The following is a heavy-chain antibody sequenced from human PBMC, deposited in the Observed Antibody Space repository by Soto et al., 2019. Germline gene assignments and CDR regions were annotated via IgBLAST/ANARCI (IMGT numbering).Heavy chain of an antibody. CDR1: GFTFSSYA. CDR3: AKEGGPYCTSTNCRLNYDY. Sequence: EVQLLESGGGLVQPGGSLRLSCAASGFTFSSYAMSWVRQTPGKGLQWVSAITDSGGSTYYADSVKGRFTISRDNSENTLYLQMNGLRADDTAVYYCAKEGGPYCTSTNCRLNYDYWGQGTLVTVSS. V-gene: IGHV3-23*01. J-gene: IGHJ4*02. D-gene: IGHD2-2*01. CDR2: ITDSGGST.